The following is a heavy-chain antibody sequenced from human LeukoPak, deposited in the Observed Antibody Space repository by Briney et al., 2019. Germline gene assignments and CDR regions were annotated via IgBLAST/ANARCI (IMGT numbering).Heavy chain of an antibody. CDR2: IYSGGAT. CDR3: AKDGGQVVPAADDY. D-gene: IGHD2-2*01. CDR1: GFIVSSNY. J-gene: IGHJ4*02. Sequence: PGGSLRLSCAASGFIVSSNYMSWVRQAPGKGLEWVSVIYSGGATGYADSVKGRFTISRDNSKNTLYLQMNSLRAEDTAVYYCAKDGGQVVPAADDYWGQGTLVTVSS. V-gene: IGHV3-53*01.